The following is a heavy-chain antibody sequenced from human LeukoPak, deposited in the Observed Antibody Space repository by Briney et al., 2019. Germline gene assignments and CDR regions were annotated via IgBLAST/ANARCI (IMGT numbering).Heavy chain of an antibody. CDR1: GGSISSYY. V-gene: IGHV4-59*01. J-gene: IGHJ4*02. CDR3: ARDSRSFGENYFDY. Sequence: SETLSLTCTVSGGSISSYYWSWIRQPPGKGLEWIGYIYYSGSTNYNPSLKSRVTISVDTSKNQFSLKLSSVTAADTAVYYCARDSRSFGENYFDYWGQGTLVTVSS. CDR2: IYYSGST. D-gene: IGHD3-10*01.